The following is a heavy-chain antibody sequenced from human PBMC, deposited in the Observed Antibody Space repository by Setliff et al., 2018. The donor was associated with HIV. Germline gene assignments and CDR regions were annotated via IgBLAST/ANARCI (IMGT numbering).Heavy chain of an antibody. CDR3: ARARGPPLPVLDL. CDR2: ITHRGIT. V-gene: IGHV4-34*01. D-gene: IGHD3-10*01. Sequence: SETLSLTCAVYGGSFSGYYWSWIRQPPGKGLEWIGEITHRGITDYNPSLKSRVTLSVDTSKNSFSLNLTSVTAADTAVYFCARARGPPLPVLDLWGQGTLVTVS. CDR1: GGSFSGYY. J-gene: IGHJ5*02.